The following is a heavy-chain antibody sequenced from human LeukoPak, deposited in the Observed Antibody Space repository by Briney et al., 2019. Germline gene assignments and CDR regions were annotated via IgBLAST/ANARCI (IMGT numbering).Heavy chain of an antibody. V-gene: IGHV1-46*01. CDR1: GYTFTSYY. Sequence: ASVKVSCKASGYTFTSYYMHWVRQAPGQGLERMGIINPSGGSTSYAQKFQGRVTMTRDTSTSTVYMELSSLRSEDTAVYYCARDPTGYCSGGSCYDGDYWGQGTLVTVSS. D-gene: IGHD2-15*01. CDR2: INPSGGST. J-gene: IGHJ4*02. CDR3: ARDPTGYCSGGSCYDGDY.